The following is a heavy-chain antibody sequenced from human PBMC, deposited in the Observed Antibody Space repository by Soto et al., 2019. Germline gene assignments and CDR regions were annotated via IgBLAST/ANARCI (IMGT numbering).Heavy chain of an antibody. D-gene: IGHD2-2*01. V-gene: IGHV4-59*01. J-gene: IGHJ5*02. CDR2: IYYSGST. CDR1: GGSISSYY. Sequence: SETLSLTCTVSGGSISSYYWSWIRQPPGKGPEWIGYIYYSGSTNYNPSLKSRVTISVDTSKNQFSLKLSSVTAADTAVYYCARDSINCSSTSCYVGWFDPWGQGTLVTVSS. CDR3: ARDSINCSSTSCYVGWFDP.